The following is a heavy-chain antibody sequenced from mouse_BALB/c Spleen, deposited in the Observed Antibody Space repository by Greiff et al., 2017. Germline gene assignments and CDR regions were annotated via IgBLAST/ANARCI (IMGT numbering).Heavy chain of an antibody. CDR2: ISSGSSTI. CDR1: GFTFSSFG. Sequence: EVQLVESGGGLVQPGGSRKLSCAASGFTFSSFGMHWVRQAPEKGLEWVAYISSGSSTIYYADTVKGRFTISRDNPKNTLFLQMTSLRSEDTAMYYCARSSAYYGSSYRYFDVWGAGTTVTVSS. CDR3: ARSSAYYGSSYRYFDV. J-gene: IGHJ1*01. V-gene: IGHV5-17*02. D-gene: IGHD1-1*01.